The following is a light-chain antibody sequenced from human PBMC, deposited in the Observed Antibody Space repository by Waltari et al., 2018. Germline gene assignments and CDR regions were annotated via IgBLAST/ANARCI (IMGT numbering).Light chain of an antibody. CDR1: NRDVCSYDL. J-gene: IGLJ1*01. CDR3: CSYAGSGIYV. CDR2: DIY. V-gene: IGLV2-23*02. Sequence: QSALTQPASVSGSPGQSITISCTGPNRDVCSYDLISWHQQYPGKAPKLIIYDIYKRPSEVSNRFSGSKSGNTASLTISGLQADDEADYYCCSYAGSGIYVFGTGSQVTVL.